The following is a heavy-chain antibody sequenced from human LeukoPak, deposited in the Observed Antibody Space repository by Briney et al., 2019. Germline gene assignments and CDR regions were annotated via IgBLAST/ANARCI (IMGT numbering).Heavy chain of an antibody. CDR1: GGSMRSYY. CDR2: ISTSGST. Sequence: SETLSLTCSVSGGSMRSYYWSWIRQPAGEAMEWIGRISTSGSTTYNPSLKSRVTMSIDTSKNQFSLKLSSVTAADTAVYYCARIRIGSRITMIVVVPRHDAFDIWGQGTMVTVSS. D-gene: IGHD3-22*01. J-gene: IGHJ3*02. V-gene: IGHV4-4*07. CDR3: ARIRIGSRITMIVVVPRHDAFDI.